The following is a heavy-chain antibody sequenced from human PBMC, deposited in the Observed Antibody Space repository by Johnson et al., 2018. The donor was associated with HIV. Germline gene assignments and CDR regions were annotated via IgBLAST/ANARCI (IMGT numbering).Heavy chain of an antibody. Sequence: VQLVESGGGLVQPGGSLRLSCAASGFTFSSYVMHWVRQAPGKGLQYVSVISSDGGSTYYANSVKGRFTISRDNSKNKLYLQMGSLRGEDMAEYYCARMSPERDALDIWGQGTMVTVSS. CDR3: ARMSPERDALDI. V-gene: IGHV3-64*01. J-gene: IGHJ3*02. CDR2: ISSDGGST. D-gene: IGHD5/OR15-5a*01. CDR1: GFTFSSYV.